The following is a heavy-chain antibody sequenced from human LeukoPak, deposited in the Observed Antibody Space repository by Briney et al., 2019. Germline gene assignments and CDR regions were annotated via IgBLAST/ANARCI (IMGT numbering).Heavy chain of an antibody. CDR2: IYTSGST. CDR3: ASPGYSSSWSFDY. D-gene: IGHD6-13*01. CDR1: GGSISSYY. J-gene: IGHJ4*02. Sequence: SETLSLTCTVSGGSISSYYWSWIRQPAGKGLEWIGRIYTSGSTKYNPSLESRVTLSIDTPNNLISLKLTSVTAADTAVYYCASPGYSSSWSFDYWGQGTLVTVSS. V-gene: IGHV4-4*07.